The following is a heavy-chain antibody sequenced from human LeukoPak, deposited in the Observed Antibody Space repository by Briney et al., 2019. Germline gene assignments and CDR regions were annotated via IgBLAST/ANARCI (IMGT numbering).Heavy chain of an antibody. J-gene: IGHJ3*02. D-gene: IGHD4-23*01. V-gene: IGHV3-30-3*01. CDR1: GFTFSSYA. Sequence: GGSLRLSCATSGFTFSSYAMHWVRQAPGKGLEWLAVISYDGSNKYYADSVKGRFTISRDNSKNTLYLQMNSMRAEDTAVYYCARDYGANPIFRLDIWGQGTMVTVSS. CDR2: ISYDGSNK. CDR3: ARDYGANPIFRLDI.